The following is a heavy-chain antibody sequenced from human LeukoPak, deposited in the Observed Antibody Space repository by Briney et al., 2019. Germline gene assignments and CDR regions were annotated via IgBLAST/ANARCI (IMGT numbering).Heavy chain of an antibody. J-gene: IGHJ4*02. CDR2: IKQDGSEK. CDR1: GFTFSSYW. Sequence: GGSLRLSCAASGFTFSSYWMSWVRQAPGKGLEWVANIKQDGSEKYYVDSVKGRFTISRDNAKNSLYLQMNSLRAEDTAVYYCARAAGKLRSGYHPPDYWGQGTLVTVSS. CDR3: ARAAGKLRSGYHPPDY. V-gene: IGHV3-7*01. D-gene: IGHD3-22*01.